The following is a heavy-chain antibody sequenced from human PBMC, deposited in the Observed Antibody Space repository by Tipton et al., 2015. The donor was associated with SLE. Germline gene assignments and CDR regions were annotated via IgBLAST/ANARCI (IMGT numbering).Heavy chain of an antibody. CDR2: IWYDGSNK. CDR3: ARGRGGGFLDY. Sequence: SLRLSCAASGFTFSTSAMHWVRLAPGKGLGWVAGIWYDGSNKFYADTVKGRFTISRDNPKNTGSLQMNSLRVEDTAVYFCARGRGGGFLDYWGQGTLVTVSS. D-gene: IGHD3-16*01. V-gene: IGHV3-33*01. CDR1: GFTFSTSA. J-gene: IGHJ4*02.